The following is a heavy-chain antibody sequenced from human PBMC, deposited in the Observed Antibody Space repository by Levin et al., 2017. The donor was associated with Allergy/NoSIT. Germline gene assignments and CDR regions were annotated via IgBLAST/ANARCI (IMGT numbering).Heavy chain of an antibody. CDR2: IDPKRGGT. CDR1: GYTFRNFF. Sequence: ASVKVSCKASGYTFRNFFMHWVRQAPGQGPEWMGFIDPKRGGTQYEQKFQGRITMTRDTSISTVYLELSRLRPDDTAVYFCARDVGDPRSYWFFDFWGRGTLVTVSS. J-gene: IGHJ2*01. V-gene: IGHV1-2*02. CDR3: ARDVGDPRSYWFFDF. D-gene: IGHD4-17*01.